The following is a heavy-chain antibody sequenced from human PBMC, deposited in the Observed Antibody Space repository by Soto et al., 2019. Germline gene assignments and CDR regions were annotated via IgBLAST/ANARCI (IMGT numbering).Heavy chain of an antibody. D-gene: IGHD4-17*01. V-gene: IGHV1-18*01. CDR1: GYTFTSYG. Sequence: GASVKVSCKASGYTFTSYGISWVRQAPGQGLEWMGWISPYKGHTNYAQNLLGRVTMTTDTSTSTACMELRSLRSDDTAVYYCARTTEGMWSDYWGQGTPVTVSS. J-gene: IGHJ4*02. CDR3: ARTTEGMWSDY. CDR2: ISPYKGHT.